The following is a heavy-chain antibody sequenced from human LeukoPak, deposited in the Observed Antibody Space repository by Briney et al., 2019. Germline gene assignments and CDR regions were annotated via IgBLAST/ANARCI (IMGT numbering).Heavy chain of an antibody. D-gene: IGHD3-3*01. J-gene: IGHJ6*03. CDR1: GGTFSSYA. CDR3: ARQAQDYDFWSGYLGAGYYYYYMDV. CDR2: IIPIFGTA. Sequence: ASVKVSCKASGGTFSSYAISWVRQAPGQGREWMGRIIPIFGTANYAQKFQGRVTITTDEATSKANMELSRQREKDKAGYYCARQAQDYDFWSGYLGAGYYYYYMDVWGKGTTVTVSS. V-gene: IGHV1-69*05.